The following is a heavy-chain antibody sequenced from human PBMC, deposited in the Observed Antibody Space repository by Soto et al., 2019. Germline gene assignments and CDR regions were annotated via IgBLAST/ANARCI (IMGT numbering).Heavy chain of an antibody. CDR3: TSDTFGLRDT. CDR2: INPAGTIT. CDR1: GFPFSHYW. J-gene: IGHJ5*02. Sequence: GGSLRLSCAASGFPFSHYWMHWLRQTPGKGLVWVSRINPAGTITNYADSVGGRFTISRDNADSALFLQMNSLSAEDTAIYYCTSDTFGLRDTWGQGTLVTVSS. D-gene: IGHD3-16*01. V-gene: IGHV3-74*01.